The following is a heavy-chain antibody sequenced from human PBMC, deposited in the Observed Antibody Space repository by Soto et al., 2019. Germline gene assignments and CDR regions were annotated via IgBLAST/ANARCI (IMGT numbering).Heavy chain of an antibody. D-gene: IGHD2-21*02. CDR3: AKNSFAYCGGDCPVVY. Sequence: GGSLRLSCAASGFTFSSYGMHWVRQAPGKGLEWVAVISYDGSNKYYADSVKGRFTISRDNSKSTLYRQMNSLRVEDTAVYYCAKNSFAYCGGDCPVVYWGQGTLVTVSS. CDR1: GFTFSSYG. V-gene: IGHV3-30*18. J-gene: IGHJ4*02. CDR2: ISYDGSNK.